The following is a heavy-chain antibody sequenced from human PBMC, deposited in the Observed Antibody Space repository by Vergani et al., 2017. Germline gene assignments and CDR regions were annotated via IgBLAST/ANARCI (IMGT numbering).Heavy chain of an antibody. D-gene: IGHD3-22*01. Sequence: QVQLVESGGGVVQPGRSLRLSCAASGFTFSSYGMHWVRQAPGKGLEWVAVISYDGSNKYYADSVKGRFTISRGNSKNTLYLQMNSLRAEDTAVYYCAMPYDSSAQGDYWGQGTLVTVSS. CDR1: GFTFSSYG. CDR2: ISYDGSNK. V-gene: IGHV3-30*03. CDR3: AMPYDSSAQGDY. J-gene: IGHJ4*02.